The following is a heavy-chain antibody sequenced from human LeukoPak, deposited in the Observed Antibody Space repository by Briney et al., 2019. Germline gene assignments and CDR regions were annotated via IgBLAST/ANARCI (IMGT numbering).Heavy chain of an antibody. J-gene: IGHJ6*02. Sequence: PSETLSLTCTVSGGSISSYYWSWIRQPPGKGLEWIGYIYYSGSTNYNPSLKSRVTISVDTSKNQFSLKLSSVTAADTAVYYCARHYGYGAPMDVWXXXTTVTVSS. CDR3: ARHYGYGAPMDV. D-gene: IGHD4-17*01. CDR1: GGSISSYY. V-gene: IGHV4-59*08. CDR2: IYYSGST.